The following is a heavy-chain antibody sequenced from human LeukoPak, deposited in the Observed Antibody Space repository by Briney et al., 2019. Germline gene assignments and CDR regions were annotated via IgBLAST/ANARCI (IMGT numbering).Heavy chain of an antibody. J-gene: IGHJ4*02. CDR2: IIPIFGTA. V-gene: IGHV1-69*13. CDR1: VGTFSSYA. CDR3: ARGGQGGTLYNYFDY. Sequence: ASVKVSCKASVGTFSSYAISWVRQAPGQGLEWMGGIIPIFGTAKYAQKFQGRVTISADESTSTAYMEMSSLRSEDTAVYYCARGGQGGTLYNYFDYWGQGTLVTVSS. D-gene: IGHD1-26*01.